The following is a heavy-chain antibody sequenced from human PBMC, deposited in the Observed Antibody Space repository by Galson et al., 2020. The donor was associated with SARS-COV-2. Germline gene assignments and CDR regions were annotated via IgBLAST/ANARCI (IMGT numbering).Heavy chain of an antibody. CDR3: ARGVVGGGDYFDY. V-gene: IGHV3-53*01. J-gene: IGHJ4*02. CDR2: IYSGGST. Sequence: GGSLRLSCAASGFTVTNTYMTWVRQAPGKGLEWVSVIYSGGSTSYADSVKGRFTISSDKSKNTLNRQMNGLTAEDTAVYYCARGVVGGGDYFDYWGQGTPVTVSS. CDR1: GFTVTNTY. D-gene: IGHD3-22*01.